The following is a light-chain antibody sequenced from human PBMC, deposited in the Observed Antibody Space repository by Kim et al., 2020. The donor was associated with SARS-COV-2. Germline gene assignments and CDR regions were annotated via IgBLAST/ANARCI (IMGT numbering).Light chain of an antibody. V-gene: IGKV3-15*01. Sequence: VPPGEATTLSCRASQSIDSDLAWYQQKPGQAPRLLIYGASSRATGVPARFSGSGSGTQFTLTISSLQAEDFALYVCQQYNDWPLTFGAGTKVDIK. CDR2: GAS. J-gene: IGKJ4*01. CDR3: QQYNDWPLT. CDR1: QSIDSD.